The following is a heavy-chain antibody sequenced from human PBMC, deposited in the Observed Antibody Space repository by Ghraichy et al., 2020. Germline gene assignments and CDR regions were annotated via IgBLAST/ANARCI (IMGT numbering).Heavy chain of an antibody. CDR1: GFTFSSYW. CDR3: ARAMIVVANVQDAFDI. V-gene: IGHV3-7*03. CDR2: IKQDGSEK. Sequence: GGSLRLSCAASGFTFSSYWMSWVRQAPGKGLEWVANIKQDGSEKYYVDSVKGRFTISRDNAKNSLYLQMNSLRAEDTAVYYCARAMIVVANVQDAFDIWGQGKMVTVSS. D-gene: IGHD3-22*01. J-gene: IGHJ3*02.